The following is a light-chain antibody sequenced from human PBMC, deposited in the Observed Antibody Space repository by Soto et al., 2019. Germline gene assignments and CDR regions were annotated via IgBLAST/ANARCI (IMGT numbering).Light chain of an antibody. J-gene: IGKJ4*01. Sequence: EVVVTQSPVTLALSPGERATLSCRTSQSVDIYVAWYQQKPGQAPRLLIYDASNRAPGIPARFSGSGSGTDVSLTISSLEPADFAVYYCQQRKYWPPLTFGGGTKVDIK. V-gene: IGKV3-11*01. CDR1: QSVDIY. CDR3: QQRKYWPPLT. CDR2: DAS.